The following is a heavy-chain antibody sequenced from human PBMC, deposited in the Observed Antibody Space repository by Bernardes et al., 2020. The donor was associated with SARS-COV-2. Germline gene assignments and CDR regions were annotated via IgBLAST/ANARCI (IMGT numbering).Heavy chain of an antibody. J-gene: IGHJ4*02. CDR3: ARDLIDSWAYFDY. CDR1: GFTFSNYG. CDR2: VWFDGSDI. D-gene: IGHD6-13*01. V-gene: IGHV3-33*01. Sequence: GGSLRLSCAASGFTFSNYGMHWVRQAPGTGLEWVAHVWFDGSDIDYADSVKGRFTISRDNSKNTLFLQMNNLRAEDTAVYYCARDLIDSWAYFDYWGQGTLVTVSS.